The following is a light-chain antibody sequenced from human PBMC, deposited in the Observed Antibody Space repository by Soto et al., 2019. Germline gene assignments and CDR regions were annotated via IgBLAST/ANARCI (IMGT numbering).Light chain of an antibody. V-gene: IGLV1-40*01. CDR1: SSNIGAGYD. Sequence: QSVLTQPPSVSGAPGQRVTISCTGSSSNIGAGYDVHWYQQLPGTAPKLLIYGNSNRPSGVPDRFSGSKSGTSASLASTGXXXXXXXXYXCQSYDSSLSGYVFGTGTKVTV. CDR2: GNS. J-gene: IGLJ1*01. CDR3: QSYDSSLSGYV.